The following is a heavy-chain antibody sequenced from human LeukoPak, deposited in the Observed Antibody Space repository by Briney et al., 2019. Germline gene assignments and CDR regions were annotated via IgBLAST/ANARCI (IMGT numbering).Heavy chain of an antibody. CDR2: IYHSGST. D-gene: IGHD5-24*01. J-gene: IGHJ4*02. V-gene: IGHV4-38-2*02. Sequence: SETLSLTCTVSGYSISSGYYWGWIRQPPGKGLEWIGSIYHSGSTYYNPSLKSRVTISVDTPKTQFSLKLSSVTAADTAVYYCARGRDGYHFDYWGQGTLVTVSS. CDR1: GYSISSGYY. CDR3: ARGRDGYHFDY.